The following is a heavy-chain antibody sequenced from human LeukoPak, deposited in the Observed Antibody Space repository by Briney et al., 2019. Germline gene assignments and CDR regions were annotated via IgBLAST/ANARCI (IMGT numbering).Heavy chain of an antibody. D-gene: IGHD2-15*01. J-gene: IGHJ4*02. V-gene: IGHV4-59*01. Sequence: SETLSLTCTVSGGSISSYYWSWIRQPPGKGLEWIGYIYYSGSTNYNPSLKSRVTISVDTSKNQFSLMLSSVTDADTAVYYCARLVVVAAHFDYWGQGTLVTVSS. CDR1: GGSISSYY. CDR2: IYYSGST. CDR3: ARLVVVAAHFDY.